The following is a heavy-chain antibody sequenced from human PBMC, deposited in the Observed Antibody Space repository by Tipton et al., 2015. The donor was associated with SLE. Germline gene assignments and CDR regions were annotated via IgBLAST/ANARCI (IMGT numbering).Heavy chain of an antibody. CDR2: MNPNSGNT. CDR1: GYTFTSYD. J-gene: IGHJ4*02. V-gene: IGHV1-8*03. CDR3: GRGSYYFDY. Sequence: QSGPEVKKPGASVKVSCKASGYTFTSYDINWVRQATGQGLEWMGWMNPNSGNTGYAQKFQGRVTITRNTSISTAYMELSSLRSEGAAVYYCGRGSYYFDYWGQGTLVTVSS.